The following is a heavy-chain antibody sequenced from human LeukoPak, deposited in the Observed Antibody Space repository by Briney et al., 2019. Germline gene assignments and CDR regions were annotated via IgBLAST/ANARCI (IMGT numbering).Heavy chain of an antibody. CDR2: IRYDGSDK. CDR1: RYRFSSHG. CDR3: VRDTSVGAAYFDF. D-gene: IGHD3-3*01. V-gene: IGHV3-30*02. Sequence: QAGGSLRLSCAASRYRFSSHGMHWVRQAPGKGLEWVAFIRYDGSDKYYADTVTGRFTISRDNSKNILSLQMTTLRPDDTAVYFCVRDTSVGAAYFDFWGQGALVAVSS. J-gene: IGHJ4*02.